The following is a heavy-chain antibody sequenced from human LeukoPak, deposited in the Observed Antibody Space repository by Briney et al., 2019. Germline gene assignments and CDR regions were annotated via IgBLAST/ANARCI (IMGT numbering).Heavy chain of an antibody. CDR1: GYSFSSYT. J-gene: IGHJ4*02. CDR2: INTNTGNP. V-gene: IGHV7-4-1*02. Sequence: GESLKISCKGSGYSFSSYTMNWVRQAPGQGLEWMGWINTNTGNPTYAQDYTGRFVFSLDTSVSTTYLQISRLKAEDTAVYYCASGPSYSGSNEYFDSWGQGTLVTVSS. CDR3: ASGPSYSGSNEYFDS. D-gene: IGHD1-26*01.